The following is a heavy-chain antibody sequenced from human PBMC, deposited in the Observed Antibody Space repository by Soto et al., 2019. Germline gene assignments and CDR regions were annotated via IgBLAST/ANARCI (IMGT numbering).Heavy chain of an antibody. CDR2: INPSRGST. D-gene: IGHD1-26*01. CDR1: GCTFTSYY. CDR3: ASASSGSNMGY. J-gene: IGHJ4*02. V-gene: IGHV1-46*01. Sequence: VKVSCNASGCTFTSYYMHWVRQAPGQGLEWMGIINPSRGSTSSAQKFQGRVTMTRDTSTSTVYMELSSMTSEDTAVYYCASASSGSNMGYWGQGTLVTVSS.